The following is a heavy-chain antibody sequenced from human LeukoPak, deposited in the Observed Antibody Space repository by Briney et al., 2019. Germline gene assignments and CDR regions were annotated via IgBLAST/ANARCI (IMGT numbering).Heavy chain of an antibody. CDR2: INPNSGGT. Sequence: ASVKVSCKASGYTFTGYYMHWVRQAPGQGLEWMGWINPNSGGTNYAQKLQGRVTMTTDTSTSTAYMELRSLRSDDTAVYYCARDRGGSYGGRHAFDIWGQGTMVTVSS. CDR1: GYTFTGYY. CDR3: ARDRGGSYGGRHAFDI. D-gene: IGHD1-26*01. V-gene: IGHV1-2*02. J-gene: IGHJ3*02.